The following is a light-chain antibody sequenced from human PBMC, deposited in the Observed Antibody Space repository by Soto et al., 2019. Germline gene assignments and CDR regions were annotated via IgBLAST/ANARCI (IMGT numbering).Light chain of an antibody. Sequence: EVVLTQSPASLSLSPGERATLSCRAGQSVSDYVGWYQQKPGQPPRLLFFDASSRASGVAHRFSGGGSGTDFTLTISSLQPEDFAVYYCQQHVNWPPSFGGGTKVDIK. V-gene: IGKV3-11*01. CDR1: QSVSDY. CDR2: DAS. CDR3: QQHVNWPPS. J-gene: IGKJ4*01.